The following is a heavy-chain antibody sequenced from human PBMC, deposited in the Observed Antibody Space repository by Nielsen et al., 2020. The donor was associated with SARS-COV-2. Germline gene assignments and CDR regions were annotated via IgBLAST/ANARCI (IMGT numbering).Heavy chain of an antibody. D-gene: IGHD5-24*01. V-gene: IGHV1-69*13. J-gene: IGHJ3*02. CDR1: GGTFSSYA. Sequence: SVKVSCKASGGTFSSYAISWVRQAPGQGLEWMGGIIPIFGTANYAQKFQGRVTITADESTSTAYMELSSLRSEDTAAYYCARGGDGSDHDAFDIWGQGTMVTVSS. CDR2: IIPIFGTA. CDR3: ARGGDGSDHDAFDI.